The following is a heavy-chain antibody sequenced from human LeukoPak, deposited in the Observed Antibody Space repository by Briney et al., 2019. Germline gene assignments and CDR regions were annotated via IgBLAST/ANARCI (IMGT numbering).Heavy chain of an antibody. J-gene: IGHJ3*02. V-gene: IGHV1-46*01. CDR2: INPSGGST. CDR3: ARQRGGQYEDGFDM. D-gene: IGHD2-8*01. Sequence: ASVKVSCKASGGTFSSYAISWVRQAPGQGLEWMGIINPSGGSTSYAQKFQGRVIMTRDTSTSTVYMEISSLRSEDTAVYYCARQRGGQYEDGFDMWGQGTMVTVSS. CDR1: GGTFSSYA.